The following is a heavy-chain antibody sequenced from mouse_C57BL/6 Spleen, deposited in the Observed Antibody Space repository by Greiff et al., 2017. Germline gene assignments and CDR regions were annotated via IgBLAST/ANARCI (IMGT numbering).Heavy chain of an antibody. J-gene: IGHJ2*01. Sequence: VMLVESGAELARPGASVKLSCKASGYTFTSYGISWVKQRTGQGLEWIGEIYPRSGNTYYNEKFKGKATLTADKSSSTAYMELRSLTSEDSAVYFCARGTTVAPYYFDYWGQGTTLTVSS. CDR1: GYTFTSYG. V-gene: IGHV1-81*01. CDR2: IYPRSGNT. D-gene: IGHD1-1*01. CDR3: ARGTTVAPYYFDY.